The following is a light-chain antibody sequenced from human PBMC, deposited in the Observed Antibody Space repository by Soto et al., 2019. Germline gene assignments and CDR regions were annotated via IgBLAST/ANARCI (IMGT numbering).Light chain of an antibody. CDR1: QSVSSSY. V-gene: IGKV3-20*01. CDR3: QQYGSSRALT. CDR2: GAS. Sequence: ESAMTQSPATLSVSPGERATLSCRSSQSVSSSYLGWYQQKPGQAPRLLIYGASSRATGIPDRFSGSGSGTDFTLTISRLEPEDFAVYYCQQYGSSRALTFGGGTKVDI. J-gene: IGKJ4*01.